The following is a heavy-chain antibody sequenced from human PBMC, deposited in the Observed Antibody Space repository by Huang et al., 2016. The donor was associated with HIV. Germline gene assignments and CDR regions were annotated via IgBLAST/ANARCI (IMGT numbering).Heavy chain of an antibody. CDR3: AKGGYTSGWYNY. V-gene: IGHV3-23*01. D-gene: IGHD6-19*01. CDR2: SSGSGSFT. CDR1: GFTFSSYA. Sequence: EVQLLESGGGLVQPGGSLRLSCAASGFTFSSYAMNWVRQAPGKGLEWVSASSGSGSFTYYADSVKGRFTISRDNSRNTLYLQMNSLRAEDTAVYYCAKGGYTSGWYNYWGQGTLVTVSS. J-gene: IGHJ4*02.